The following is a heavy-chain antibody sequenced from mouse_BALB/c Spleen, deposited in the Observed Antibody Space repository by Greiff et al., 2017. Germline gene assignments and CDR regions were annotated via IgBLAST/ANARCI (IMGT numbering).Heavy chain of an antibody. CDR1: GYTFTSYW. V-gene: IGHV1-69*02. CDR2: IYPSDSYT. Sequence: QVQLQQPGAELVRPGASVKLSCKASGYTFTSYWINWVKQRPGQGLEWIGNIYPSDSYTNYNQKFKDKATLTVDKSSSTAYMQLSSPTSEDSAVYYCTRSGAYGYGGEYYFDYWGQGTTLTVSS. CDR3: TRSGAYGYGGEYYFDY. D-gene: IGHD2-2*01. J-gene: IGHJ2*01.